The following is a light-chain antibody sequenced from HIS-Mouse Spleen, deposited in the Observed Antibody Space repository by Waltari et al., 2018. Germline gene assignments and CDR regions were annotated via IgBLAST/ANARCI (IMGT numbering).Light chain of an antibody. CDR2: GES. V-gene: IGKV3-15*01. J-gene: IGKJ4*01. CDR3: QQYNNWPPLT. CDR1: QRVTSN. Sequence: EIVMTQSPATLSVSPGERATLSCRASQRVTSNLAWYQQKPGQAPRLLIYGESTRATGIPARFSGSESGTEFTLTISSLQSEDFAVYYCQQYNNWPPLTFGGGTKVEIK.